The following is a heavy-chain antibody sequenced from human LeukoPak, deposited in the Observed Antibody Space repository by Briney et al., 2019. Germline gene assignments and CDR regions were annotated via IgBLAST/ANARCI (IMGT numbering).Heavy chain of an antibody. J-gene: IGHJ2*01. D-gene: IGHD1-26*01. CDR3: AKDLDGIVGATTDWYFDL. Sequence: GGSLRLSCAASGFTFSSYAMSWVRQAPGKGLEWVSAISGTGSSTYYADSVKGRFTISRDNSKNTLYLQMNSLRAEDTAVYYCAKDLDGIVGATTDWYFDLWGRGTLVTVSS. V-gene: IGHV3-23*01. CDR2: ISGTGSST. CDR1: GFTFSSYA.